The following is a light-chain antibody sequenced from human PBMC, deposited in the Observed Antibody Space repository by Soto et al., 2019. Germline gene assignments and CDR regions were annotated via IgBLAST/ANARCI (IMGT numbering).Light chain of an antibody. Sequence: EIVMTQSPGTLSLSPGERATLSCRASQSVSNNYLAWYQQKPGQAPRLLIYGASNRATGIPARFSGSGSGTEFTLTIRSLQSEDFAVYYCQQYHNWPITSGQGTRLDIK. CDR1: QSVSNN. CDR2: GAS. V-gene: IGKV3-15*01. J-gene: IGKJ5*01. CDR3: QQYHNWPIT.